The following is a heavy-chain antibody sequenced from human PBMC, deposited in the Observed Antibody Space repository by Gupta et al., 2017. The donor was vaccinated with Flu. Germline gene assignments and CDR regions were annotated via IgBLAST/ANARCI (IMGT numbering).Heavy chain of an antibody. CDR3: ARVAIVAETGVGFDY. J-gene: IGHJ4*02. Sequence: QLRLQESGPGLMKPSETLSLTCTVSGGSFISSSYYWGWIRQPPGKGLEWIGNSYYDGGTYSNPSLKRRVTMSVDTSKNQFSLKLTSVTAADTAIYYCARVAIVAETGVGFDYWGQGTLVTVSS. D-gene: IGHD5-12*01. CDR1: GGSFISSSYY. CDR2: SYYDGGT. V-gene: IGHV4-39*01.